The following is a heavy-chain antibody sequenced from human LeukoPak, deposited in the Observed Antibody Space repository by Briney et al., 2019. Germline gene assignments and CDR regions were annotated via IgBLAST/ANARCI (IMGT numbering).Heavy chain of an antibody. CDR1: GYTFTSYY. CDR2: INPSGGST. CDR3: ARGTTAHYGSGGYFDY. Sequence: ASVKVSCKASGYTFTSYYMHWVRQAPGQGLEWMGIINPSGGSTSYAQKFQGRVTMTRDMSTSTVYMELSSLRSEDTAVYYCARGTTAHYGSGGYFDYWGQGTLVTVSS. V-gene: IGHV1-46*01. D-gene: IGHD3-10*01. J-gene: IGHJ4*02.